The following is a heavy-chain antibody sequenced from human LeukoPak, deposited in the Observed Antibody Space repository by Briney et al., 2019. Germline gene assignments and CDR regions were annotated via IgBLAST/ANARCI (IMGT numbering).Heavy chain of an antibody. CDR3: AKASGVGATSWYFDY. J-gene: IGHJ4*02. Sequence: GGSVRLSCAASGFTFSNAWMSWARQAPGKGLEWVSGLSWNGATVGYADSVKGRFTISRDNSKNTLYLQMNSLRAEDTAVYYCAKASGVGATSWYFDYWGQGTLVTVSS. D-gene: IGHD1-26*01. CDR1: GFTFSNAW. CDR2: LSWNGATV. V-gene: IGHV3-23*01.